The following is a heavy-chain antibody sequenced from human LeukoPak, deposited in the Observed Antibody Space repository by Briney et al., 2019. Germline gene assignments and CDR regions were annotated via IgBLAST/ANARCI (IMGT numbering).Heavy chain of an antibody. V-gene: IGHV1-18*01. Sequence: ASVKVSCKASGYTFTSYDINWVRRATGQGLEWMGYMNPNSGNTNYAQKLQGRVTMTTDTSTSTAYMELRSLRSDDTAVYYCARDAMSGSSWYVGEAWFDPWGQGTLVTVSS. D-gene: IGHD6-13*01. CDR3: ARDAMSGSSWYVGEAWFDP. CDR2: MNPNSGNT. J-gene: IGHJ5*02. CDR1: GYTFTSYD.